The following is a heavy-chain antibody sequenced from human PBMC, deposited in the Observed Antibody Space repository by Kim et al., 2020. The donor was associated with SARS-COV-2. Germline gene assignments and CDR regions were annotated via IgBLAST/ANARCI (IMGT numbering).Heavy chain of an antibody. Sequence: GESLKISCKGSGYSFTSYWIVWVRQMPGKGLEWMGIIYPGDSDTRYSPSFQGQVTISADKSISTAYLQWSSLKASDTAMYYCARHKITMVRGVIRTLPNYYYGMDVWGQGTTVTVSS. J-gene: IGHJ6*02. CDR2: IYPGDSDT. CDR3: ARHKITMVRGVIRTLPNYYYGMDV. CDR1: GYSFTSYW. V-gene: IGHV5-51*01. D-gene: IGHD3-10*01.